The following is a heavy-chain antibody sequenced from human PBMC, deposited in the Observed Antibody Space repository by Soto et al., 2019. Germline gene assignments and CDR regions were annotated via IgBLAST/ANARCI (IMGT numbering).Heavy chain of an antibody. CDR2: IYYSGNT. CDR1: GGSFSGYY. V-gene: IGHV4-59*01. D-gene: IGHD4-4*01. J-gene: IGHJ4*02. Sequence: PSETLSLTCAVYGGSFSGYYWSWIRQPPGKGLEWIGYIYYSGNTNYNPSLKSRVTISVDTSKNQFSLKLNSVTAADTAVYYCSRGTVTVDYFDYWGQGTLVTVS. CDR3: SRGTVTVDYFDY.